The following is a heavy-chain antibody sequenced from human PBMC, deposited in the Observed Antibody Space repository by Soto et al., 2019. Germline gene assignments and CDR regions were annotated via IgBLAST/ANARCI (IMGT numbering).Heavy chain of an antibody. CDR1: GFTFSSYG. J-gene: IGHJ6*02. CDR3: ARDLSSSPSKYYYYYGMDV. V-gene: IGHV3-33*01. CDR2: IWYDGSNK. D-gene: IGHD6-6*01. Sequence: QVQLVESGGGVVQPGRSLRLSCAASGFTFSSYGMHWVRQAPGKGLEWVAVIWYDGSNKYYVDSVKGRFTISRDNSKNTLYLQMNSLRAEDTAVYYCARDLSSSPSKYYYYYGMDVWGQGTTVTVSS.